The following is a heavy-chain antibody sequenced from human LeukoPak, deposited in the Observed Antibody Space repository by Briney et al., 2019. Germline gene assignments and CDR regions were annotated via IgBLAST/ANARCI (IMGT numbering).Heavy chain of an antibody. CDR2: IYYSGST. V-gene: IGHV4-39*01. D-gene: IGHD3/OR15-3a*01. Sequence: GSLRLSCAASGFTFSGYAMSWVRQPPGKGLEWIGSIYYSGSTYYNPSLKSRVTISVDTSKNQFSLKLRSVTAADTAVYYCARHFGTWGQGTLVTVSS. J-gene: IGHJ4*02. CDR3: ARHFGT. CDR1: GFTFSGYA.